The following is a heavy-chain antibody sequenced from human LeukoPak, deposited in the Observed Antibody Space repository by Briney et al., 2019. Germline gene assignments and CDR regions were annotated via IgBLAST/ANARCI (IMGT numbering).Heavy chain of an antibody. CDR3: ARVWFGELLPKDY. Sequence: ASVKVSCKASGYTFTSYDINWVRQATGQGLEWMGWMNPNSGNTGYAQKFQGRVTMTRNTSISTAYMELSSLRSDDTAVYYCARVWFGELLPKDYWGQGTLVTVSS. D-gene: IGHD3-10*01. CDR1: GYTFTSYD. J-gene: IGHJ4*02. CDR2: MNPNSGNT. V-gene: IGHV1-8*01.